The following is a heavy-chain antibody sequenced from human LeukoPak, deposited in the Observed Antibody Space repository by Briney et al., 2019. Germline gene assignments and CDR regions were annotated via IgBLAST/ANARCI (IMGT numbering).Heavy chain of an antibody. CDR2: INHSGST. CDR1: GGSISIYY. D-gene: IGHD1-26*01. CDR3: GSNRRGFGRSGPIDY. J-gene: IGHJ4*02. V-gene: IGHV4-34*01. Sequence: SETLSLTCTVYGGSISIYYWSWIRQPPGKGLEWIGEINHSGSTNYNPSLKSRVTISVDTSKNQFSLKLSSVTAADTAVYYCGSNRRGFGRSGPIDYWGQGTLVTVSS.